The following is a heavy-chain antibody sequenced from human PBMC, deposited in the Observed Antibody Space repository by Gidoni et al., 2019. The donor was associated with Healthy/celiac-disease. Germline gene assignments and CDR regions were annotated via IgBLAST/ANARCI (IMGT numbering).Heavy chain of an antibody. CDR1: GGSFSGYY. J-gene: IGHJ4*02. CDR2: INHSGST. D-gene: IGHD1-26*01. V-gene: IGHV4-34*01. CDR3: ARGPPARDFDY. Sequence: QVQLQQWGAGLLKPSETLSLTCAVYGGSFSGYYWSWIRQPPGKGREWIGEINHSGSTNYNPSLKSRVTISVDTSKNQFSLKLSSVTAADTAVYYCARGPPARDFDYWGQGTLVTVSS.